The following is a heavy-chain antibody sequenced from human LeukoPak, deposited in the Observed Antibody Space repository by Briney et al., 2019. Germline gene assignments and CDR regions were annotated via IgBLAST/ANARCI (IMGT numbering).Heavy chain of an antibody. J-gene: IGHJ6*03. CDR1: GFTFSSYE. CDR2: ISTSGRTI. V-gene: IGHV3-48*03. Sequence: GGSLRLSCAASGFTFSSYEMNWVRQAPGKGLERLSDISTSGRTIHYADSVKGRFTISRDNAKDSLYLQMNSLRAEDTAVYYCAKDRCSNGIGCLYYYMDVWGKGTTVTISS. CDR3: AKDRCSNGIGCLYYYMDV. D-gene: IGHD2-8*01.